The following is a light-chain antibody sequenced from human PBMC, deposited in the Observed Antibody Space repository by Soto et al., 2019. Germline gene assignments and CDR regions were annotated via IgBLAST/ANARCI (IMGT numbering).Light chain of an antibody. J-gene: IGKJ1*01. CDR3: QQYDSWT. Sequence: EIVLTQSPGTLSVSPGERATLSCRASQTLSSKYLAWYQQKHGQAPSLLIYGTSLRATGTPDRFSGSGSGTDFTLTIRSLEPEDSAIYYCQQYDSWTFGQGTKVEIK. CDR1: QTLSSKY. V-gene: IGKV3-20*01. CDR2: GTS.